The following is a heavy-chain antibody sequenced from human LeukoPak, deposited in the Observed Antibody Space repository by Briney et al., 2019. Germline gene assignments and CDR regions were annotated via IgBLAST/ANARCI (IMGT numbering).Heavy chain of an antibody. D-gene: IGHD6-13*01. V-gene: IGHV4-4*07. Sequence: SETLSLTCTVSGGSISSYYWSWIRQPAGKGLEWIGRIYTSGSTNYNPSLKSRVTISVDTSKNQFSLKLRSVTAADTAVYYCARISSSNWYNERGAFDVWGQGTMVTVSS. CDR3: ARISSSNWYNERGAFDV. CDR1: GGSISSYY. J-gene: IGHJ3*01. CDR2: IYTSGST.